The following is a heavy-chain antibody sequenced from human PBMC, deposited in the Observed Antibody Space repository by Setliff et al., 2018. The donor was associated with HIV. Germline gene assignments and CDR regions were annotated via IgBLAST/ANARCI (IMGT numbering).Heavy chain of an antibody. D-gene: IGHD1-26*01. J-gene: IGHJ3*01. CDR1: GFLFTNAW. CDR3: TRMPNESGSYDAFDV. CDR2: IRSKIFGGTP. Sequence: GGSLRLSCAASGFLFTNAWMTWVRQAPGKGLEWIGFIRSKIFGGTPEYGASVQGRFTISRDDSKSIAYLQLNSLKTEDTAVYYCTRMPNESGSYDAFDVWGQGTMVTVSS. V-gene: IGHV3-49*04.